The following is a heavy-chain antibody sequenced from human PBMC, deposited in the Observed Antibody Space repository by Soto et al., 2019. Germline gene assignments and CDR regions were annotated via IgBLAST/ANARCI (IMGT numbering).Heavy chain of an antibody. CDR1: GFTFSSYA. D-gene: IGHD3-10*02. CDR3: ARDLQALLFPDVFDI. CDR2: ISGSGGST. J-gene: IGHJ3*02. V-gene: IGHV3-23*01. Sequence: GVSLRLSCAASGFTFSSYAMRWVRQAPVKGLEWVSAISGSGGSTYYADSVKGRFTISRDNSKNTLYLQMNSLRAEDTAVYYCARDLQALLFPDVFDIWRQGTMVTVSS.